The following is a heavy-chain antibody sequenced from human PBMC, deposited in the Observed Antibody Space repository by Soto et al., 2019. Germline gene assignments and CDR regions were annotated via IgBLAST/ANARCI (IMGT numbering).Heavy chain of an antibody. J-gene: IGHJ6*02. CDR3: ARAQYQLPPRSYYYYGMDV. CDR2: INAGNGNT. D-gene: IGHD2-2*01. Sequence: QVQLVQSGAEVKKPGASVKVSCKASGYTFTSYAMHWVRQAPGQRLEWMGWINAGNGNTKYSQKFQGRVTITRDTSASTAYMELSSLRSEDTAMYYCARAQYQLPPRSYYYYGMDVWGQGTTVTVSS. V-gene: IGHV1-3*01. CDR1: GYTFTSYA.